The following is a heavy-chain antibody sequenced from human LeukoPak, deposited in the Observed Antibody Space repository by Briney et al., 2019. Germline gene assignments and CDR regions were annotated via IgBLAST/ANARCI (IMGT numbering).Heavy chain of an antibody. CDR3: AREVISLSYAFDI. J-gene: IGHJ3*02. D-gene: IGHD3-10*01. CDR1: GGSISSSSYY. V-gene: IGHV4-39*07. Sequence: SETLSLTCTVSGGSISSSSYYWGWIRQPPGKGLEWIGEINHSGSTNYNPSLKSRVTISVDTSKNQFSLKLSSVTAADTAVYYCAREVISLSYAFDIWGQGTMVTVSS. CDR2: INHSGST.